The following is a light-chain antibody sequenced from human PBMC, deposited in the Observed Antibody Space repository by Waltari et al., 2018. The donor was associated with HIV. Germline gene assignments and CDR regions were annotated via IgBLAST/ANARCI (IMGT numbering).Light chain of an antibody. V-gene: IGLV2-14*03. CDR1: GAEIGAYNY. Sequence: QSALTQPASVSGSPGQSITISCAGTGAEIGAYNYVAWYQKLPDSVPKLIIYDVTSRPSGISDRFSASKSGNAASLTISGLQAGDEGDYYCSSYTTFNTVIFGGGTKLTVL. J-gene: IGLJ2*01. CDR3: SSYTTFNTVI. CDR2: DVT.